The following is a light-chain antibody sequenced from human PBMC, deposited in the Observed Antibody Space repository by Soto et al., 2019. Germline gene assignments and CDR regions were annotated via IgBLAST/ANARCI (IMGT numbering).Light chain of an antibody. CDR3: SSYTTSGTQV. CDR1: SSDVGSYNL. CDR2: EDT. V-gene: IGLV2-14*02. Sequence: QSVLTQPASVSGSPRQSITISCTGTSSDVGSYNLVSWYQQHPGKAPKLMIYEDTNRPSGVSNRFSGSKSGNTASLTISGLQAEDEADYYCSSYTTSGTQVFGGGTKLTVL. J-gene: IGLJ3*02.